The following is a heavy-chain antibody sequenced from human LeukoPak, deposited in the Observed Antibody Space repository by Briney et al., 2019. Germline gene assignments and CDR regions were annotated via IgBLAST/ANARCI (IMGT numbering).Heavy chain of an antibody. V-gene: IGHV3-48*03. J-gene: IGHJ4*02. CDR2: ISGSGSTI. CDR1: GFTFSNYE. CDR3: ARVRSGYSHENYFDY. D-gene: IGHD5-18*01. Sequence: GGSLRLSCAASGFTFSNYEMNWVRQAPGKGLEWVSYISGSGSTIYYADSVKGRFTISRDNAKDSLYLQMNSLRAEDTAVYYCARVRSGYSHENYFDYWGQGTLVSVSS.